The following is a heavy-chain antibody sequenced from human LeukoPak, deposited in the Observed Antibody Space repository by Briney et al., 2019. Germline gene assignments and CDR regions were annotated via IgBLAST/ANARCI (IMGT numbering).Heavy chain of an antibody. CDR2: ISGSGGST. D-gene: IGHD5-18*01. Sequence: QPGGSLRLSCAASGFTFSSYGMSWVRQAPGKGLEWVSAISGSGGSTYYADSVKGRFTISRDNSKNTLYLQMNSLRAEDTAVYYCARDFGYSYGWYFDYWGQGTLVTVSS. CDR3: ARDFGYSYGWYFDY. J-gene: IGHJ4*02. V-gene: IGHV3-23*01. CDR1: GFTFSSYG.